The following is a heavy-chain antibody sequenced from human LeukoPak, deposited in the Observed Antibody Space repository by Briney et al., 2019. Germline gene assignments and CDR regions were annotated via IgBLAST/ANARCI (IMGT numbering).Heavy chain of an antibody. Sequence: SETLFLTCTVSGGSISSGDYYWSWIRQPPGKGLEWIGYIYYCGSTYYNPSLKSRVTISVDTSKNQFSLKLSSVTAADTAVYYCARDLLNEGNHLDYWGQGTLVTVSS. J-gene: IGHJ4*02. CDR2: IYYCGST. V-gene: IGHV4-30-4*01. CDR1: GGSISSGDYY. D-gene: IGHD4-23*01. CDR3: ARDLLNEGNHLDY.